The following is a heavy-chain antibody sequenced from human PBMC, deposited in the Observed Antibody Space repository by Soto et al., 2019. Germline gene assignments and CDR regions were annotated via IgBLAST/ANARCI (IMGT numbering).Heavy chain of an antibody. CDR1: GDSVSSNSAA. CDR3: ARETASGNWFDP. J-gene: IGHJ5*02. V-gene: IGHV6-1*01. Sequence: PSQTLSLTCAISGDSVSSNSAAWNWIRQSPSRGLEWLGRTYYRSRWYSDYAGSVKSRITINADTSKNQFSLHLNSVTPQDTAVYYCARETASGNWFDPWGHGPLVTVYS. CDR2: TYYRSRWYS.